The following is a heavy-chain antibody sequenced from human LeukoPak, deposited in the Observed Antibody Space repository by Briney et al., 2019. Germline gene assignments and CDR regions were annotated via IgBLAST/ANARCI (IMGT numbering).Heavy chain of an antibody. CDR1: GFTFSRYG. D-gene: IGHD6-13*01. V-gene: IGHV4-4*02. CDR3: ARFHTSSWFFDS. J-gene: IGHJ4*02. Sequence: PGGSLRLSCAASGFTFSRYGIHWVRQPPGKGLEWIGEIYPSGSTNYNPSLKSRVTMSVDESKNEFSLKLTSVTAADTAVYYCARFHTSSWFFDSWGQGILVTVSS. CDR2: IYPSGST.